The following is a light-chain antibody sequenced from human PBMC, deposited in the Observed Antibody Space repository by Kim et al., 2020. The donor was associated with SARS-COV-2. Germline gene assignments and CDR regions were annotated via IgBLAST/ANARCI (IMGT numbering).Light chain of an antibody. Sequence: EIVLTQFPGTLSLSPGERATLSCRASQSVNNMFLAWYQQKPGQAPRLLIYGTSSRATGIPDRISGSGSGSDFTLTISRLEPEDSAVYYCQQYSSSPSTTFGQGTRLEIK. CDR1: QSVNNMF. CDR3: QQYSSSPSTT. V-gene: IGKV3-20*01. CDR2: GTS. J-gene: IGKJ5*01.